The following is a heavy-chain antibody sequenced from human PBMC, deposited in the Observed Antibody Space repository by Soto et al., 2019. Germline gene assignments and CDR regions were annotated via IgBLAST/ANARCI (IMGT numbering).Heavy chain of an antibody. V-gene: IGHV4-59*11. CDR1: GASITSHY. J-gene: IGHJ4*02. D-gene: IGHD1-26*01. CDR3: ARDGAPVPD. CDR2: IYYSAST. Sequence: QVQLQESGPGLVKPSETLSLTCTVSGASITSHYWSWIRQPPGKRLEWIGYIYYSASTNYNPSLKSRVTMSVDTSKNQFSLRLTSVTAADTAVYYCARDGAPVPDWGQGTLVTVSS.